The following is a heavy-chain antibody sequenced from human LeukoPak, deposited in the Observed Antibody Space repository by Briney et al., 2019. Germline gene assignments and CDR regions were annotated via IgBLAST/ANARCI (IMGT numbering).Heavy chain of an antibody. CDR3: ARAPGMVRNYYYYMDV. V-gene: IGHV1-46*01. CDR1: GYTFTSYY. D-gene: IGHD4/OR15-4a*01. CDR2: INPSGGST. Sequence: ASVKVSCKASGYTFTSYYMHWVRQAPGEGLEWMGIINPSGGSTTYAQKFQGRVTITRNTSISTAYMELSSLRSEDTAVYYCARAPGMVRNYYYYMDVWGKGTTVTVSS. J-gene: IGHJ6*03.